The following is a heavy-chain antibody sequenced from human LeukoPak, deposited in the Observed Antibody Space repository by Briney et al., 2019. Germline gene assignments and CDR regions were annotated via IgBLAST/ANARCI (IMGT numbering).Heavy chain of an antibody. D-gene: IGHD1-26*01. CDR1: GGSISSYF. J-gene: IGHJ4*02. Sequence: SDTLSLTCTVSGGSISSYFWPWVRQPPGKELEWLGYIYYGGVTNYNPSLKSRVTISVDTSKNQFSLKLTPMTAADTAVYYCARQRQAGEFDYWGQGTLVTVCS. V-gene: IGHV4-59*08. CDR3: ARQRQAGEFDY. CDR2: IYYGGVT.